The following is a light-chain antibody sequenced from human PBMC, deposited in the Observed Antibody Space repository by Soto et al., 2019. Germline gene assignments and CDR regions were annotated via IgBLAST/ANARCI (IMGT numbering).Light chain of an antibody. Sequence: QSALTQPPSASGSPGQSVTISCTGVSTDANDYNYVSWYQQYPGKAPKLIIYEVIRRPSGVPDRFSGSKTGNTASLTVSGLQAEDEANYYCSSYVGDNNVVFGGGTKLTVL. CDR2: EVI. V-gene: IGLV2-8*01. CDR1: STDANDYNY. CDR3: SSYVGDNNVV. J-gene: IGLJ2*01.